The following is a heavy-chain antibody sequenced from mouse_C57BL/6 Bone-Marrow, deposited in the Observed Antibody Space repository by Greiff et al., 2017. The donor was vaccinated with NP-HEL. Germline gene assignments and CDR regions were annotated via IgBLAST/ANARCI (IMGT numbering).Heavy chain of an antibody. CDR3: AKSGNYDAMDY. J-gene: IGHJ4*01. V-gene: IGHV1-81*01. CDR1: GYTFTSYG. CDR2: IYPRSGNT. Sequence: ESGAELARPGASVKLSCKASGYTFTSYGISWVKQRTGQGLEWIGEIYPRSGNTYYNEKFKGKATLTADKSSSTAYMELRSLTSEDSAVYFCAKSGNYDAMDYWGQGTSVTVSS. D-gene: IGHD2-1*01.